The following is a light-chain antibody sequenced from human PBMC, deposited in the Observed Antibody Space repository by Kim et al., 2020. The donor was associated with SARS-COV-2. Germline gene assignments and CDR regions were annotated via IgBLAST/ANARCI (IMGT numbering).Light chain of an antibody. Sequence: QAGLTQPPSVSKDLRQTATLTCTGNSNNVGDQGAAWLQHHQSHPPKLLSYRNNNRPSGISERLSASRSGNTASLTITGLQPEDEADYYCSAWDSSLSAWVFGGVTQLTVL. CDR2: RNN. J-gene: IGLJ3*02. V-gene: IGLV10-54*01. CDR1: SNNVGDQG. CDR3: SAWDSSLSAWV.